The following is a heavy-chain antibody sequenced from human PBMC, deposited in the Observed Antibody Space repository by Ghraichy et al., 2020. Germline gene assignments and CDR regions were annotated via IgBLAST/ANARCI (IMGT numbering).Heavy chain of an antibody. Sequence: GGSLRLSCAASGFTFSTYWMSWVRQAPGKGLEWVANIKQDGNEKYYVDSVKGRFTISRDNAKNSLYLQMNSLRAEDTAVYYGARGITFGGVTYYFDSWGQGTLVTVSS. CDR1: GFTFSTYW. CDR3: ARGITFGGVTYYFDS. J-gene: IGHJ4*02. D-gene: IGHD3-16*01. V-gene: IGHV3-7*04. CDR2: IKQDGNEK.